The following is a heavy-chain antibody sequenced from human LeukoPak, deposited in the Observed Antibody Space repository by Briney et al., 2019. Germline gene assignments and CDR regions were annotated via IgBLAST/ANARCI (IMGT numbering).Heavy chain of an antibody. D-gene: IGHD3-22*01. CDR3: ARFGYYYDSSGYYYVLGFDY. V-gene: IGHV4-59*01. CDR2: IYYSGST. CDR1: GGSISSYY. Sequence: PSETLSLTCTVSGGSISSYYWSWIRQPPGKGLEWIGYIYYSGSTNYNPSLKSRVTISVDTSKNQFSLKLSSVTAADTAVYYCARFGYYYDSSGYYYVLGFDYWGQGTLVTVSS. J-gene: IGHJ4*02.